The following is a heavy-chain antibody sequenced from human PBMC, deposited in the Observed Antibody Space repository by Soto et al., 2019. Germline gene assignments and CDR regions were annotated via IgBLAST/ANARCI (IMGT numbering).Heavy chain of an antibody. V-gene: IGHV3-64*02. CDR3: ERGRAAYYFDY. Sequence: PGGSLRLSCAASGFTFSSYPMHWVRQAPGKGLEHVSSTSGDGRIMYYLDSVKGRFTISRDNSKNTLYLQMGSLRTEDMAVYYCERGRAAYYFDYWGQGALVPVSS. J-gene: IGHJ4*02. CDR1: GFTFSSYP. CDR2: TSGDGRIM. D-gene: IGHD6-25*01.